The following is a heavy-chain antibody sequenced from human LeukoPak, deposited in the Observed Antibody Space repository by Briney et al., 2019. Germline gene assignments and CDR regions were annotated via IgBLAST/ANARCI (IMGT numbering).Heavy chain of an antibody. CDR2: ISSSGSTI. Sequence: GGSLRLSCAASGFTFSSYEMNWVRQAPGKGLEWVSYISSSGSTIYYADSVKGRFTISRDNAKNSLYLQMNSLRAEDTAVYYCARDRGLLASWVGVSLYNYGMDVWGQGTTVTVSS. CDR1: GFTFSSYE. D-gene: IGHD1-26*01. CDR3: ARDRGLLASWVGVSLYNYGMDV. V-gene: IGHV3-48*03. J-gene: IGHJ6*02.